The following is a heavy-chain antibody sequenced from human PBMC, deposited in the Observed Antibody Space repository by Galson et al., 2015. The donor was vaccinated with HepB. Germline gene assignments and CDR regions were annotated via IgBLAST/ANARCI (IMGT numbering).Heavy chain of an antibody. Sequence: SVKVSCKASGYTFTSYDINWVRQATGQGLEWMGWMNPNSGNTGYAQKFQGRVTMTRNTSISTAYMELSSLRSEDTAVYYCARGTHLYCSSTSCPFPYYYMDVWGKGTTVTVSS. CDR2: MNPNSGNT. CDR1: GYTFTSYD. D-gene: IGHD2-2*01. J-gene: IGHJ6*03. V-gene: IGHV1-8*01. CDR3: ARGTHLYCSSTSCPFPYYYMDV.